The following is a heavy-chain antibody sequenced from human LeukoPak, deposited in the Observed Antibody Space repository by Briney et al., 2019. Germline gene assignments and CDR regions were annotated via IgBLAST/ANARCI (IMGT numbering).Heavy chain of an antibody. CDR3: ARGDRVIDF. Sequence: VGSLRLSCAASGFTFSDYHMSWIRQAPGKGLEWVSYISSGGRYRNHADSLKGRFTISRDNAKNSLYLQMNSLRAEDTAVYYCARGDRVIDFWGQGTLVTVAS. J-gene: IGHJ4*02. D-gene: IGHD1-14*01. CDR2: ISSGGRYR. CDR1: GFTFSDYH. V-gene: IGHV3-11*05.